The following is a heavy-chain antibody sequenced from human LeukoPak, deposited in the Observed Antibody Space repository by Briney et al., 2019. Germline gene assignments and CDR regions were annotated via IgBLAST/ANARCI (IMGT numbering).Heavy chain of an antibody. D-gene: IGHD1-1*01. J-gene: IGHJ4*02. CDR1: GGSISSYY. CDR2: IHISGKT. V-gene: IGHV4-4*07. CDR3: ARDPGLERPGGVSFDY. Sequence: SETLSLTCTVSGGSISSYYWNWIRQPAGKGLEWIGRIHISGKTNYNPSLRVTMSVDASRKQFSLKLSSVTAADTAVYYCARDPGLERPGGVSFDYWGQGSLVTVSS.